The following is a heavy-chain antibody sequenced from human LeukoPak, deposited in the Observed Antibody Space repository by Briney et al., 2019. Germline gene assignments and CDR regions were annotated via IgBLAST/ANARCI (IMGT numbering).Heavy chain of an antibody. CDR3: ARGLEEYYYDTSEGAWFDP. CDR1: GFTFSSYE. Sequence: PGGSLRLSCAASGFTFSSYEMNWVRQAPGKGLEWVSYISYSGSTIYYADSVKGRFTISRDNAKNSLYLQMNSLRAEDTAVYYCARGLEEYYYDTSEGAWFDPWGQGTLVTVSS. J-gene: IGHJ5*02. V-gene: IGHV3-48*03. D-gene: IGHD3-22*01. CDR2: ISYSGSTI.